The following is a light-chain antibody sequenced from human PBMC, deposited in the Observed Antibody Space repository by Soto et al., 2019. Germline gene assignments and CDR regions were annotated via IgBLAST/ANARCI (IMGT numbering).Light chain of an antibody. CDR2: RDS. CDR1: NIGSKN. CDR3: QVWDSSTADVV. J-gene: IGLJ2*01. Sequence: ELTQPLSVSVALGQTARITCGGNNIGSKNVHWYQQKPGQAPVLVIYRDSNRPSGIPERFSGSNSGNTATLTISRAQAGDEADYYCQVWDSSTADVVFGGGTKVTVL. V-gene: IGLV3-9*01.